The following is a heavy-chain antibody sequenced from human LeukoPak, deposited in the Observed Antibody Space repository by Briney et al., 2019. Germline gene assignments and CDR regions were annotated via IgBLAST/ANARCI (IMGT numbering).Heavy chain of an antibody. V-gene: IGHV4-34*01. CDR1: GGFFSGYY. J-gene: IGHJ6*04. CDR2: INHSGST. D-gene: IGHD2/OR15-2a*01. CDR3: ARGRDSTTLLRYGMDV. Sequence: PSETLSLTCAVYGGFFSGYYWSWIRQPPGKGLEWIGEINHSGSTNYNPSLKSRVTISVDTSKNQFSLKLSSVTAADTAVYYCARGRDSTTLLRYGMDVRGKGTTVTVSS.